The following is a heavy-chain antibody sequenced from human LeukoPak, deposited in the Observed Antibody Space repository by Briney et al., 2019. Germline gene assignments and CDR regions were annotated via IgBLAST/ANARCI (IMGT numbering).Heavy chain of an antibody. D-gene: IGHD1-26*01. CDR3: ARLKWELLYYYMDV. CDR2: IYTSGST. V-gene: IGHV4-4*09. J-gene: IGHJ6*03. Sequence: KPSETLSLTCTVSGGSISSYYWSWIRQPPGKGLEWIGYIYTSGSTNYNPSLKSRVTISVDTSKNQFSLKLSSVTAADTAVYYCARLKWELLYYYMDVWGKGTTVTVSS. CDR1: GGSISSYY.